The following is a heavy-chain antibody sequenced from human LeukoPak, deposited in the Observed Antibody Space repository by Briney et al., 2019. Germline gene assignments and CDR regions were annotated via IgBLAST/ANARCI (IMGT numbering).Heavy chain of an antibody. V-gene: IGHV3-23*01. CDR1: GFTFSSYA. J-gene: IGHJ4*02. D-gene: IGHD2-15*01. Sequence: GGSLRLSCAASGFTFSSYAMSWVRQAPEKGLEWASTISAAGGITYYADSVKGRVTISRDNSKNTLFLQMSSLRAEDTAVYYCAGYYCSSGTCRKYLDYWGQGTLVTVSS. CDR2: ISAAGGIT. CDR3: AGYYCSSGTCRKYLDY.